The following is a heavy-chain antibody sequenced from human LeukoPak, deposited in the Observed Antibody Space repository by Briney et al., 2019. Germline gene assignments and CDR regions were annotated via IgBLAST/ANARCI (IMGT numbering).Heavy chain of an antibody. D-gene: IGHD2-2*01. CDR3: AREPRYCSSTSCYATSFDY. CDR1: GDSITSGSYY. J-gene: IGHJ4*02. CDR2: IFYSGTS. V-gene: IGHV4-39*07. Sequence: SETLSLTCTVSGDSITSGSYYWVWIRQPPGKGLDWIGSIFYSGTSHYNPSLKSRVTISVDTSKNQFSLKLSSVTAADTAVYYCAREPRYCSSTSCYATSFDYWGQGTLVTVSS.